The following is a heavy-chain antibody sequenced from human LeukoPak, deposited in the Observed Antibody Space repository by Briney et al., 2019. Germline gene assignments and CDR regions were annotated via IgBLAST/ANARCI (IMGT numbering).Heavy chain of an antibody. Sequence: PGGSLRLSCVASGFTVSSTYMSWGRQAPGEGLEWVSGISSGVDATYYAVSVKGRFTISRDSSKNTVYLQMNHLTADDTAVYYCAHYRDYGQPDSWGQGTLVTVSS. CDR2: ISSGVDAT. J-gene: IGHJ4*02. CDR3: AHYRDYGQPDS. D-gene: IGHD4/OR15-4a*01. V-gene: IGHV3-23*01. CDR1: GFTVSSTY.